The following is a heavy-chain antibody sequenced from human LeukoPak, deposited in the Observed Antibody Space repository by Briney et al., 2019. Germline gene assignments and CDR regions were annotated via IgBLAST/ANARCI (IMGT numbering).Heavy chain of an antibody. CDR1: GGSFSGYY. CDR2: INHSGST. V-gene: IGHV4-34*01. D-gene: IGHD6-19*01. Sequence: PSETLSLTCAVYGGSFSGYYWSWIRQPPGKGLEWIGEINHSGSTNYNPSLKSRVTISVDTSKNQFSLKLSSVTAADTAVYYCAKDGGSAVAGTGGDYWGQGTLVTVSS. CDR3: AKDGGSAVAGTGGDY. J-gene: IGHJ4*02.